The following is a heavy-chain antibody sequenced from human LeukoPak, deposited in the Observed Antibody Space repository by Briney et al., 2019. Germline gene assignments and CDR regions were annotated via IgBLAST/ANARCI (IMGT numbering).Heavy chain of an antibody. CDR1: GFTFSSYA. Sequence: GRSLRLSCAASGFTFSSYAMHWVRQAPGKGLEWVAVISYDGSNKYYADSVKGRFTISRDNSKNTLYLQMNSLRAEDTAVYYCAREKINYDILTGYYNFRYYYGMDVWGQGTTVTVSS. J-gene: IGHJ6*02. CDR3: AREKINYDILTGYYNFRYYYGMDV. D-gene: IGHD3-9*01. V-gene: IGHV3-30*04. CDR2: ISYDGSNK.